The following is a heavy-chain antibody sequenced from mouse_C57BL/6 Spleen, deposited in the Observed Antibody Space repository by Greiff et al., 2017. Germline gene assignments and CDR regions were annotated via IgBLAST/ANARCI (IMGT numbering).Heavy chain of an antibody. CDR3: ASLYDGYQWGYFDY. J-gene: IGHJ2*01. D-gene: IGHD2-3*01. CDR2: ISGGGGNT. V-gene: IGHV5-9*01. CDR1: GFTFSSYT. Sequence: DVHLVESGGGLVKPGGSLKLSCAASGFTFSSYTMSWVRQTPEKRLEWVATISGGGGNTYYPDSVKGRFTISRDNAKNTLYLQMSSLRSEDTALYYCASLYDGYQWGYFDYWGQGTTLTVSS.